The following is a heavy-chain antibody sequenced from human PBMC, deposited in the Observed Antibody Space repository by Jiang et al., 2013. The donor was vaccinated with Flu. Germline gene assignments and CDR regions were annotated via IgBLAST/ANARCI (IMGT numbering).Heavy chain of an antibody. CDR3: ARQVSMVRDYNMDV. Sequence: WVRQMPGKGLEWMGIIYPGDSDTRYSPSFQGQVTISADKSISTAYLQWSSLKASDTAIYYCARQVSMVRDYNMDVWGQGTTVTVSS. J-gene: IGHJ6*02. CDR2: IYPGDSDT. V-gene: IGHV5-51*01. D-gene: IGHD3-10*01.